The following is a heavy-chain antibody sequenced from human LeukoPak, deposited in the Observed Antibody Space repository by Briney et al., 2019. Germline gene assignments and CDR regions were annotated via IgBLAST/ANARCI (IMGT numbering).Heavy chain of an antibody. CDR2: ITHSGST. J-gene: IGHJ5*02. CDR1: GGSISSYY. V-gene: IGHV4-34*01. CDR3: ARGRVPGSGSYYP. Sequence: PSETLSLTCTVSGGSISSYYWSWIRQPPGKGLEWIGEITHSGSTDYSPSLKSRVTISVDTSKNQFSLKLSSVTAADTAVYYCARGRVPGSGSYYPWGQGTLVTVSS. D-gene: IGHD3-10*01.